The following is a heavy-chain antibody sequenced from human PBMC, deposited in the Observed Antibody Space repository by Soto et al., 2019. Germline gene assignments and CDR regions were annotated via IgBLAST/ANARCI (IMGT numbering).Heavy chain of an antibody. V-gene: IGHV3-33*01. CDR1: GFTFSSYG. Sequence: GGSLRLSCAASGFTFSSYGMHWVRQAPGKGLEWVAVIWYDGSNKYYADSVKGRFTISRDNSKNTLYLQMNSLRAEDTAVYYCARLKYSSSSGCLGYWGQGTLVTSPQ. CDR3: ARLKYSSSSGCLGY. J-gene: IGHJ4*02. D-gene: IGHD6-6*01. CDR2: IWYDGSNK.